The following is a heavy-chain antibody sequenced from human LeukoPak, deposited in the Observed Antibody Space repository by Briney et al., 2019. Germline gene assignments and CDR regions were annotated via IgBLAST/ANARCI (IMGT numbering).Heavy chain of an antibody. D-gene: IGHD3-9*01. V-gene: IGHV4-39*01. Sequence: SETLSLTCTVSGGSISTSDYFWGWIRQPPGKGLEWIGSIHYGGTTYYNPSLKSRLTMSVDASKNNLSLKLTSVTAADTAAYYCARQNYDLLTGYTYYFDYWGQGTLVTVSS. J-gene: IGHJ4*02. CDR2: IHYGGTT. CDR1: GGSISTSDYF. CDR3: ARQNYDLLTGYTYYFDY.